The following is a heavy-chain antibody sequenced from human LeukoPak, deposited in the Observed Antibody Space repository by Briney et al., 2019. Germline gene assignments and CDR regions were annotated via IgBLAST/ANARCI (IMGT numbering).Heavy chain of an antibody. J-gene: IGHJ5*02. CDR3: ARALALRYFDWPGGWFDP. V-gene: IGHV1-18*04. Sequence: ASVEISCKASGYTFTSYGISWVRQAPGQGLEWMGWISAYNGNTNYAQKLQGRVTMTTDTSTSTAYMELRSLRSDDTAVYYCARALALRYFDWPGGWFDPWGQGTLVTVSS. D-gene: IGHD3-9*01. CDR1: GYTFTSYG. CDR2: ISAYNGNT.